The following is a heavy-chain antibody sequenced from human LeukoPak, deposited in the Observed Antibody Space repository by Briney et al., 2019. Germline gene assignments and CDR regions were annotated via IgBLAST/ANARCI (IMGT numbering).Heavy chain of an antibody. J-gene: IGHJ4*02. D-gene: IGHD6-13*01. V-gene: IGHV3-33*08. CDR3: TTRRIAPSGDY. CDR2: IWYDGSNK. Sequence: PGRSLRLSCAASGFIFSSYAMHWVRQAPGKGLEWVAVIWYDGSNKYYADSVKGRFTISRDNSKNTLYLQMNSLKTEDTAVYYCTTRRIAPSGDYWGQGTLVTVSS. CDR1: GFIFSSYA.